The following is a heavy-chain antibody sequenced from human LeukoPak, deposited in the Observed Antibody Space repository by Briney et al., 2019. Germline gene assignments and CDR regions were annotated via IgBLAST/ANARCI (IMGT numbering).Heavy chain of an antibody. CDR1: GGSFSGYY. J-gene: IGHJ6*04. D-gene: IGHD2-2*01. CDR2: INHSGST. V-gene: IGHV4-34*01. CDR3: ARAGIVVVPAARGRDYYYYGMDV. Sequence: SETLSLTCAVYGGSFSGYYWSWIRQPPGKGLEWIGEINHSGSTNYNPSLKSRVTISVDTSKNQFSLKLSSVTAADTAVYYCARAGIVVVPAARGRDYYYYGMDVWGKGTTVPVSS.